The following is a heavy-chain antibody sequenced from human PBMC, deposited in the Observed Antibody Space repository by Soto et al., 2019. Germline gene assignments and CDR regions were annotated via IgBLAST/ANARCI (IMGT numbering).Heavy chain of an antibody. D-gene: IGHD3-3*01. CDR3: AKAPRGFDDFWSGYYPTLYFDY. V-gene: IGHV3-30*18. CDR1: GFTFSSYG. Sequence: GGSLRLSCAASGFTFSSYGMHWVRQAPGKGLEWVAVISYDGSNKYYAYSVKGRFTISRDNSKNTLYLQMNSLRAEDTAVYYCAKAPRGFDDFWSGYYPTLYFDYWGQGTLVTVSS. J-gene: IGHJ4*02. CDR2: ISYDGSNK.